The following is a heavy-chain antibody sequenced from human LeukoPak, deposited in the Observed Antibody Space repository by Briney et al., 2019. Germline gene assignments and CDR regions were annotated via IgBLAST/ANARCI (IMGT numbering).Heavy chain of an antibody. Sequence: GGSLRLSCAASGFTFSSYSMNWVRQAPGKGLEWVSSISSSSSYIYYADSVKGRFTISRDNAKNSLYLQMNSLRAEDTAVYYCARDRVEMATISYFDYWGQGTLVTVSS. V-gene: IGHV3-21*01. CDR2: ISSSSSYI. CDR3: ARDRVEMATISYFDY. D-gene: IGHD5-24*01. CDR1: GFTFSSYS. J-gene: IGHJ4*02.